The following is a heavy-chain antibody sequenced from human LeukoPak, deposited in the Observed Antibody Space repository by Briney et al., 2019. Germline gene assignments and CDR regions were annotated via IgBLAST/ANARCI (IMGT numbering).Heavy chain of an antibody. Sequence: GGSLRLSCAASVFTFSDYPMHWLRQPPGKGLEWVAVISSDASSQFYADSVKGRFTISRDNSKNTLFLQMNSLRPEDTAVYYCARGGWHYVFNYWGQGTLVTVSS. J-gene: IGHJ4*02. V-gene: IGHV3-30-3*01. D-gene: IGHD6-19*01. CDR2: ISSDASSQ. CDR3: ARGGWHYVFNY. CDR1: VFTFSDYP.